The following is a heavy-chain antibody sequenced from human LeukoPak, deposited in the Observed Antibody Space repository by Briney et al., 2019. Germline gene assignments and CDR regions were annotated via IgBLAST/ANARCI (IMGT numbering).Heavy chain of an antibody. CDR2: IGYDGNYK. Sequence: GASLRLSGAPSGFTYRSYGMHWVRQAPGKGLQWVAGIGYDGNYKHYADSVKGRFSIPRDNSKNTLYLQMNSLRAEDTAVYYCARDPATVTSYFDYWGQGTLVTVSS. V-gene: IGHV3-33*01. J-gene: IGHJ4*02. CDR1: GFTYRSYG. CDR3: ARDPATVTSYFDY. D-gene: IGHD4-17*01.